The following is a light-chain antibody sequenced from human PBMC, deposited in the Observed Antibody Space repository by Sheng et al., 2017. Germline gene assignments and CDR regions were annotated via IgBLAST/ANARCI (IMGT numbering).Light chain of an antibody. CDR1: QSISSW. J-gene: IGKJ2*01. CDR3: QQYNSYSYT. V-gene: IGKV1-5*03. Sequence: DIQMTQSPSTLSASVGDRVTITCRASQSISSWLAWYQQKPGKAPKLLIYKASNLESGVPSRFSGSGSGTEFTLTISSLQPDDFASYYCQQYNSYSYTFGPGDQAGDQT. CDR2: KAS.